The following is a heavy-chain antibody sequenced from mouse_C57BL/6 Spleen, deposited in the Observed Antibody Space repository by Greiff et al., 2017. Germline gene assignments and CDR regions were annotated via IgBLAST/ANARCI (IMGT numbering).Heavy chain of an antibody. D-gene: IGHD4-1*01. Sequence: QVQLQQPGAELVKPGASVKLSCKASGYTFTSYWMHWVKQRPGQGLEWIGMIHTNSGSTNYNEKVKSKATLTVDKSSSTAYMPLSSLTAEDSAVDYCARPGTSYAMDYWGQGTSVTVSS. J-gene: IGHJ4*01. CDR1: GYTFTSYW. V-gene: IGHV1-64*01. CDR3: ARPGTSYAMDY. CDR2: IHTNSGST.